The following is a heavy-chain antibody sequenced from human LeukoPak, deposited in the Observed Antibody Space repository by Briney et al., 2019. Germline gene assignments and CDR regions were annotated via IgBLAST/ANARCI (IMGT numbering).Heavy chain of an antibody. Sequence: SETLSLTCTVSGGSISSGGYYWGWIRQPPGKGLEWIGSIYYSGSTYYNPSLKSRVTISVDTSKNQFSLKLSSVTAADTAVYYCVRVFRGDGTTVCFDYWGQGTLVTVSS. CDR1: GGSISSGGYY. CDR3: VRVFRGDGTTVCFDY. J-gene: IGHJ4*02. CDR2: IYYSGST. D-gene: IGHD1-1*01. V-gene: IGHV4-39*01.